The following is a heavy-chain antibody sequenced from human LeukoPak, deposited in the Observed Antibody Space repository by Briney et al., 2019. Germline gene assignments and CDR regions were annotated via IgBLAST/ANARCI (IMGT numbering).Heavy chain of an antibody. Sequence: GSLRLSCAASGFTFSSYWMSWVRQPPGKGLEWIGSIYYSGSTYYNPSLKSRVTISVDTSKNQFSLKLSSVTAADTAVYYCVRGRYSSGWFKDKNWFDPWGQGIPVTVSS. CDR1: GFTFSSYW. CDR3: VRGRYSSGWFKDKNWFDP. CDR2: IYYSGST. J-gene: IGHJ5*02. V-gene: IGHV4-39*07. D-gene: IGHD6-19*01.